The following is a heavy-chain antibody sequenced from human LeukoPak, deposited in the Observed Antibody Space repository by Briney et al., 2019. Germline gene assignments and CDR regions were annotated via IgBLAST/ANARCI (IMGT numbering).Heavy chain of an antibody. D-gene: IGHD1-14*01. CDR3: ARSSVWAFDI. Sequence: PGGSLRLSCAASGFTFSNYAVSWVRQAPGEGLEWVSAIGGSGGSTYYADSVKGRFTISRDNSKNTLYLQMNSLRAEDTALYYCARSSVWAFDIWGQGTMVTVSS. CDR2: IGGSGGST. CDR1: GFTFSNYA. J-gene: IGHJ3*02. V-gene: IGHV3-23*01.